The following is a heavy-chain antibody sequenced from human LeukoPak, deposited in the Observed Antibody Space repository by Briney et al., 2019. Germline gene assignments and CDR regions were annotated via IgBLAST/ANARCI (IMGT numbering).Heavy chain of an antibody. D-gene: IGHD3-16*01. CDR2: ISYDGSNK. CDR1: GFTPTSYA. V-gene: IGHV3-30*04. J-gene: IGHJ4*02. CDR3: ARVAGSYAYYFDY. Sequence: SLRLSCALSGFTPTSYAMDWDRQAQNKGRGWVAVISYDGSNKYYADSVKGRFTISRDNSKNTLYLQMNSLRAEDTAVYYCARVAGSYAYYFDYWGQGTLVTVSS.